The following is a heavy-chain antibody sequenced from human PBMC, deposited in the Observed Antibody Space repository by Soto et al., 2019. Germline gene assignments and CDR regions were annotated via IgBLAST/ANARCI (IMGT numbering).Heavy chain of an antibody. V-gene: IGHV1-46*01. J-gene: IGHJ6*02. CDR2: INPSGGST. D-gene: IGHD5-18*01. CDR3: ARSVDTAMAPGGMDV. Sequence: ASVKVSCKASGYTFTSYYMHWVRQAPGQGLEWMGIINPSGGSTSYAQKFQGRVTMTRDTSTSTVYMELSSLRSEDTAVYYCARSVDTAMAPGGMDVWGQGTTVTVSS. CDR1: GYTFTSYY.